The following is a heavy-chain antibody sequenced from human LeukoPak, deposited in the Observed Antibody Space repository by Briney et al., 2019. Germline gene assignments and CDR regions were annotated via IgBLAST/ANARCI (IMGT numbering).Heavy chain of an antibody. CDR2: IKPDGNEK. CDR3: AKYSGSPYWYFDL. CDR1: GVTFSSYW. J-gene: IGHJ2*01. D-gene: IGHD5-12*01. V-gene: IGHV3-7*01. Sequence: GGSLRLSCEASGVTFSSYWMSWVRQAPGKGLEWVGNIKPDGNEKYYVDSVKGRFTLSRDNAKNSLYLQMNSLRAEETAVYYCAKYSGSPYWYFDLWGRGTLVTVSS.